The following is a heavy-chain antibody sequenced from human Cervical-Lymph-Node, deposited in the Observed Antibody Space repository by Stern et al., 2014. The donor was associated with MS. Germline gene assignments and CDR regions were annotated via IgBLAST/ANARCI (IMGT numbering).Heavy chain of an antibody. Sequence: QMQLVQSGGGVVQPGRSLRLSCAASGFTFSSYGMHWVRQAPGKGLEWVAVISYDGSNKYYADSVKGRFTISRDNSKNTLYLQMNSLRAEDTAVYYCAKGGLMVYAIRGMDVWGQGTTVTVSS. CDR2: ISYDGSNK. D-gene: IGHD2-8*01. CDR1: GFTFSSYG. V-gene: IGHV3-30*18. J-gene: IGHJ6*02. CDR3: AKGGLMVYAIRGMDV.